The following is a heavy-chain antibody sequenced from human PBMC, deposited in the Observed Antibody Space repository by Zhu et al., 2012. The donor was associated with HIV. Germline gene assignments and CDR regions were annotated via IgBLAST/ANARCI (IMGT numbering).Heavy chain of an antibody. J-gene: IGHJ4*02. V-gene: IGHV4-59*11. CDR3: ARGGLPHIMITFGELDY. D-gene: IGHD3-16*01. Sequence: QVHLQESGPGLVKPSETLSLTCTVSGGSISSHYWSWIRQPPGKGLEWIGYIYYSGSTNYNPSLKSRVTISVDTSKNQFSLKLSSVTAADTAVYYCARGGLPHIMITFGELDYWGQGTLVTVSS. CDR2: IYYSGST. CDR1: GGSISSHY.